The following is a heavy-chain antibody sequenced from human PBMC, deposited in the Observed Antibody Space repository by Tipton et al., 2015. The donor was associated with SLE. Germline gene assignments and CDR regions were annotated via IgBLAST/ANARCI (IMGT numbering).Heavy chain of an antibody. V-gene: IGHV3-74*02. D-gene: IGHD7-27*01. CDR2: IKSDGNIT. J-gene: IGHJ3*01. CDR3: ALGAFDV. CDR1: GFTFSNYA. Sequence: VQLVQSGGGLVQPGGSLRLSCGASGFTFSNYAMIWVRQAPGKGLEWVTGIKSDGNITSYADSVKGRFTISRDNDKNTLYLQMHSLRAEDTAVYYCALGAFDVWGQGTLVTVSS.